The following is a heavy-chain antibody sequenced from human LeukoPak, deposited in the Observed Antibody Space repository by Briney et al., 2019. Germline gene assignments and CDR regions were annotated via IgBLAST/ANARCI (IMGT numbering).Heavy chain of an antibody. J-gene: IGHJ4*02. CDR2: IKQDGSEK. Sequence: GGSLRLSCAASGFTFSSYWMSWVRQAPGKGLEWVASIKQDGSEKYYVDSVKGRFTISRDNAKNSLYLQMNSLRAEDTAVYYCARKRGYSYGPFDYWGQGTLVTVSS. D-gene: IGHD5-18*01. CDR1: GFTFSSYW. CDR3: ARKRGYSYGPFDY. V-gene: IGHV3-7*01.